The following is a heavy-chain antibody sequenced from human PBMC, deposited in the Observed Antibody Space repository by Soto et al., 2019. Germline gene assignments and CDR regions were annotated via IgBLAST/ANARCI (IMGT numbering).Heavy chain of an antibody. D-gene: IGHD1-26*01. CDR1: GFTFSSYA. CDR2: ISGSGGST. V-gene: IGHV3-23*01. CDR3: AKDWGSWELVLYFDY. J-gene: IGHJ4*02. Sequence: EVQLLESGGGLVQPGGSLRLSCAASGFTFSSYAMSWVRQAPGKGLEWVSAISGSGGSTYYADSVKGRFTISRDNSKNPLYLQMNSLRAEDTAVYYCAKDWGSWELVLYFDYWGQGTLVTVSS.